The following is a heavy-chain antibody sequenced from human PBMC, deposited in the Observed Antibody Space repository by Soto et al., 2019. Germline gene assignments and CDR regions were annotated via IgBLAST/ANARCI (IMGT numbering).Heavy chain of an antibody. CDR1: GGSFSGYY. V-gene: IGHV4-34*01. CDR2: INHSGST. CDR3: ARAPRYGDYGYYYYMDV. D-gene: IGHD4-17*01. J-gene: IGHJ6*03. Sequence: SQTLSLTCAFSGGSFSGYYWSWIRQPPGKGLEWIGEINHSGSTNYNPSLKSRVTISVDSSKNQFSLKLSSVTAADTAVYYCARAPRYGDYGYYYYMDVWGKGTTVTVSS.